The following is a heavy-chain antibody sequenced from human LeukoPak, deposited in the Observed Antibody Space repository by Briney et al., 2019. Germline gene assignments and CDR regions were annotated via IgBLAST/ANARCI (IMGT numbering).Heavy chain of an antibody. J-gene: IGHJ4*02. V-gene: IGHV3-48*04. Sequence: GGSLRLSCAASGFTFSSYSMNWVRQAPGKGLEWVSYISSSSSTIYYADSVKDRFTISRDNAKNSLYLQMNSLRAEDTAVYYCAREVRGYSYGRWGQGTLVTVSS. CDR2: ISSSSSTI. CDR3: AREVRGYSYGR. CDR1: GFTFSSYS. D-gene: IGHD5-18*01.